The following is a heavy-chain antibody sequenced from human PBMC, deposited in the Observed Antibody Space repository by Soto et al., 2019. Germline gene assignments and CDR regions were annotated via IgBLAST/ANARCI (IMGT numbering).Heavy chain of an antibody. V-gene: IGHV4-30-2*01. D-gene: IGHD3-10*01. CDR3: ARGKETYYYGSGTPYNWFDP. CDR1: CVSISSGGYS. J-gene: IGHJ5*02. Sequence: SETLSLTCAVSCVSISSGGYSWSWIRQPPGKGLEWIGYIYHSGSTYYNPPLKIRVTISVDRSKNQFSLKLSSVTAADTAVYYCARGKETYYYGSGTPYNWFDPWGQGTLVTVSS. CDR2: IYHSGST.